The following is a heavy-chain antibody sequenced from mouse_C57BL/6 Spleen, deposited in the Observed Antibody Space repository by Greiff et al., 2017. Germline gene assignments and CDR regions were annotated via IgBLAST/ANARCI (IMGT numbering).Heavy chain of an antibody. Sequence: EVQRVESGAELVRPGASVKLSCTASGFNIKDDYMHWVKQRPEQGLEWIGWIDPENGDTEYASKFQGKATITADTSSNTAYLQLSSLTSEDTAVYYCTTDYGSSSYYYAMDYWGQGTSVTVSS. CDR2: IDPENGDT. CDR1: GFNIKDDY. J-gene: IGHJ4*01. CDR3: TTDYGSSSYYYAMDY. V-gene: IGHV14-4*01. D-gene: IGHD1-1*01.